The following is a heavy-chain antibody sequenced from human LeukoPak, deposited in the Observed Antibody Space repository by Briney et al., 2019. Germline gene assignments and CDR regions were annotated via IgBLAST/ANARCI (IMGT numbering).Heavy chain of an antibody. CDR2: IIPILGIA. Sequence: ASVKVSCKASGGTFSSYTISWVRQAPGQGREWMGRIIPILGIANYAQKFQGRVTITADKSTSTAYMELSSLRSEDTAVYYCARDPDGGFIDYWGQGTLVTVSS. J-gene: IGHJ4*02. CDR3: ARDPDGGFIDY. D-gene: IGHD4-23*01. V-gene: IGHV1-69*04. CDR1: GGTFSSYT.